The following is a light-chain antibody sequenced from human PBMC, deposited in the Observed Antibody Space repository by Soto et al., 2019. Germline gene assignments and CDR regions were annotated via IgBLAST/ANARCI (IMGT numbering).Light chain of an antibody. J-gene: IGLJ1*01. CDR1: SSDVGAYNY. CDR3: TSYARNYSFFYV. Sequence: QSVLTQPPSASGSPGQSVTISCTGTSSDVGAYNYVSWYQQLPGKAPKLIIYEVSKRPSGVPDRFSGSKSGNTASLTVSGLQAEDEADYYCTSYARNYSFFYVFGTGTKVTVL. V-gene: IGLV2-8*01. CDR2: EVS.